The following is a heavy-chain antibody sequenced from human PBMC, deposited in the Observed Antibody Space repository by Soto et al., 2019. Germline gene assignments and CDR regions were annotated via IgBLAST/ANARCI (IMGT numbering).Heavy chain of an antibody. Sequence: EVQLLESGGGLVQPGGSLRLSCAASGFTFSNYAMSWLRQAPGKGLEWVSVISNNGGSTYYADSVKGRFTISRDNSKNTLYLQMNSLRAEDTAVYYCAKDESAGYYYFDYWGQGTLVTVSS. CDR1: GFTFSNYA. V-gene: IGHV3-23*01. CDR2: ISNNGGST. CDR3: AKDESAGYYYFDY. J-gene: IGHJ4*02. D-gene: IGHD3-9*01.